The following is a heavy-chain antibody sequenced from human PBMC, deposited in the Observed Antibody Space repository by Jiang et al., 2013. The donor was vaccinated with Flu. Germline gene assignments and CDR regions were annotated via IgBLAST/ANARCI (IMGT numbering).Heavy chain of an antibody. Sequence: QSGSELKKPGASVKVSCKASGYTFTSYAMNWVRQAPGQGLEWMEWINTNTGNPTYAQGFTGRFVFSLDTSVSTAYLQISSLKAEDTAVYYCARDRYYDFWSGYFDTWGYYGMDVWGQGTTVTVSS. CDR1: GYTFTSYA. J-gene: IGHJ6*02. CDR3: ARDRYYDFWSGYFDTWGYYGMDV. CDR2: INTNTGNP. D-gene: IGHD3-3*01. V-gene: IGHV7-4-1*02.